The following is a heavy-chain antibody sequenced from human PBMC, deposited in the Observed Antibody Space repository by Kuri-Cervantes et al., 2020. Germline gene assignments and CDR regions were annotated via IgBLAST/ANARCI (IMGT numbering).Heavy chain of an antibody. V-gene: IGHV5-51*01. J-gene: IGHJ4*02. CDR3: ARHAYYYDSSGYYIFDY. CDR2: IYPGDSDT. CDR1: GYSFTSYW. D-gene: IGHD3-22*01. Sequence: GGSLRLSCKGSGYSFTSYWIGWVRQMPGKGLEWMGIIYPGDSDTRYSPSFQGQVTISADKSISTAYLQWSSLKASDTAMYYCARHAYYYDSSGYYIFDYWGQGTLVTVSS.